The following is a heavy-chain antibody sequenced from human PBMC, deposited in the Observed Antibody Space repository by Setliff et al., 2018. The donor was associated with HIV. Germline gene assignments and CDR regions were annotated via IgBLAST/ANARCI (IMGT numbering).Heavy chain of an antibody. Sequence: SETLSLTCTVSGGSISSYFWSWVRQSPGKGLEWIGYNFNSGSTNYNPSLKSRVTISVDMSENQFSLRLDSVTAADTAVYYCARQHGSSWRFDPWGQGTLVTVSS. CDR2: NFNSGST. CDR3: ARQHGSSWRFDP. D-gene: IGHD6-13*01. J-gene: IGHJ5*02. V-gene: IGHV4-59*08. CDR1: GGSISSYF.